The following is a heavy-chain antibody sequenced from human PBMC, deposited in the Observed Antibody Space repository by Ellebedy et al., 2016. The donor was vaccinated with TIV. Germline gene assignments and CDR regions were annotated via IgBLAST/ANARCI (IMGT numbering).Heavy chain of an antibody. Sequence: SVKVSXKASRGTFSSYAISWVRQAPGQGLEWMGGIIPIFGTANYAQKFQGRVTITADKSTSTAYMELSSLRSEDTAVYYCATSSGYYRHFDYWGQGTLVTVSS. CDR1: RGTFSSYA. D-gene: IGHD3-22*01. J-gene: IGHJ4*02. CDR3: ATSSGYYRHFDY. V-gene: IGHV1-69*06. CDR2: IIPIFGTA.